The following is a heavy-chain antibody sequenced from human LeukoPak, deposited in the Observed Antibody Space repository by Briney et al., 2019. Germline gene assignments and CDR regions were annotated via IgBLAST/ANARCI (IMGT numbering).Heavy chain of an antibody. V-gene: IGHV3-23*01. CDR1: GFTLSSYA. Sequence: GGSLRLSCAASGFTLSSYAMSWVRQAPGKGLEWVSAISGSDGSTYYADPVKGRFTISRDITKNTLYLQMNSLRAEDTAVYYCAKATYGSGSYHFDYWGQGTLVTVSS. D-gene: IGHD3-10*01. CDR2: ISGSDGST. J-gene: IGHJ4*02. CDR3: AKATYGSGSYHFDY.